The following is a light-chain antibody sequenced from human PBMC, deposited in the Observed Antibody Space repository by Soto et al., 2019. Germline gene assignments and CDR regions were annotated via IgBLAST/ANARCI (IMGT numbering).Light chain of an antibody. CDR2: EVS. Sequence: QSALTQPASVSGSPGQSITISCTGTSSDVGGYNFVSWYQQHPGKAPKLMIYEVSNRPSGVSIRFSGSKSGNTASLTISGLQAADEADYYCISYTSSSTLLFGGGTTLTVL. V-gene: IGLV2-14*01. J-gene: IGLJ2*01. CDR1: SSDVGGYNF. CDR3: ISYTSSSTLL.